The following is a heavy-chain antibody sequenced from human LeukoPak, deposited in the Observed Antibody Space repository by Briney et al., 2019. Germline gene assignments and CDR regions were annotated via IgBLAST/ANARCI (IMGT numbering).Heavy chain of an antibody. D-gene: IGHD3-3*01. CDR3: ARGITIFGVVIDDYFDY. V-gene: IGHV4-38-2*01. Sequence: SETLSLTCAVSGYSISSGYYWGWIRQPPGKGLEWIGSIYHSGSTYYTPSLKSRVTISVDTSKNQFSLKLSSVTAADAAVYYCARGITIFGVVIDDYFDYWGQGTLVTVSS. CDR1: GYSISSGYY. J-gene: IGHJ4*02. CDR2: IYHSGST.